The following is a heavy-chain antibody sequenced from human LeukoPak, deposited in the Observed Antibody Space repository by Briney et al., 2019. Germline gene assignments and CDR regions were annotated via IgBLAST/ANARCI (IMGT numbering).Heavy chain of an antibody. CDR2: IYYSGST. V-gene: IGHV4-59*01. CDR1: GGSISSYY. CDR3: ARTIENERFDP. J-gene: IGHJ5*02. Sequence: SGTLSLTCTVSGGSISSYYWSWIRQPPGKGLEWIGYIYYSGSTNYNPSLKSRVTISVDTSKNQFSLKLSSVTAADTAVYYCARTIENERFDPWGQGTLVTVSS.